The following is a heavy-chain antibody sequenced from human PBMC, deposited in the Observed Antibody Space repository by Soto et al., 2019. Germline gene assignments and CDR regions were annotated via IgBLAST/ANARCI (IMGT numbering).Heavy chain of an antibody. J-gene: IGHJ4*02. CDR1: GFTFSSYA. D-gene: IGHD4-17*01. CDR3: AKDGQRSGDYFFDY. Sequence: GSLRLSCAASGFTFSSYAMHWVRQAPGKGLEWVAVISYDGSNKYYADSVKGRFTISRDNSKNTLYLQMNSLRAEDTAAYYCAKDGQRSGDYFFDYWGQGTLVTVSS. V-gene: IGHV3-30-3*01. CDR2: ISYDGSNK.